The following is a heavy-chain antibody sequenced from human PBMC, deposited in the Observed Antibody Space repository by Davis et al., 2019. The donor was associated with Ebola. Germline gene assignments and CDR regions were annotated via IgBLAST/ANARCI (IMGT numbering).Heavy chain of an antibody. CDR1: GGSISSGGYS. CDR2: IYHSGST. J-gene: IGHJ6*02. Sequence: SETLSLTCTVSGGSISSGGYSWSWLRQPPGKGLEWIGYIYHSGSTYYNPSLKSRVTISVDRSKNQFSLKLSSVTAADTAVYYCARATVTTSYRYYYYGMDVWGQGTTVTVSS. D-gene: IGHD4-17*01. V-gene: IGHV4-30-2*01. CDR3: ARATVTTSYRYYYYGMDV.